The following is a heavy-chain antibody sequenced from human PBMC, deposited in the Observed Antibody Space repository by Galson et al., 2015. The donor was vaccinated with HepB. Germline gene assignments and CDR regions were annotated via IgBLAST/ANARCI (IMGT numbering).Heavy chain of an antibody. CDR3: ARGGPLGTYYFDY. J-gene: IGHJ4*02. Sequence: SLRLSCAASGFTFSTSWVHWARQAPGKGLVWVSRINGDGSSTSYADSVKGRFTISRDNAKNTLYLQMNSLRVEDTAVYYCARGGPLGTYYFDYWGQGILVPVSS. D-gene: IGHD3/OR15-3a*01. V-gene: IGHV3-74*01. CDR1: GFTFSTSW. CDR2: INGDGSST.